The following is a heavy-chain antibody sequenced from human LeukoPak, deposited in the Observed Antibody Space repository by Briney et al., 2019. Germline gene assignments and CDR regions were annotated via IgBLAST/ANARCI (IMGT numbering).Heavy chain of an antibody. CDR2: IYYSGST. Sequence: SQTVSLTCIVSGGSISSGDYYWSWIRQPPGKGLEWIGYIYYSGSTNYNPSLKSRVTISVDTSKNQFSLKLSSVTAADTAVYYCARHYGVGSSSARLDSWGQGSLVTVSS. J-gene: IGHJ5*01. D-gene: IGHD6-6*01. CDR3: ARHYGVGSSSARLDS. V-gene: IGHV4-30-4*01. CDR1: GGSISSGDYY.